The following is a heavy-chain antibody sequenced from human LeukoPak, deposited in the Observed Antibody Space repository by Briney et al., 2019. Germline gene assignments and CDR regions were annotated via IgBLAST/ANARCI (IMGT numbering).Heavy chain of an antibody. D-gene: IGHD1-26*01. CDR3: ASPSKWELSDLDY. Sequence: PSQTLSLTCTVSGGSITTGTYYWAWIRQPPGKGLEWIGSIYYSGSTFYNPSPKSRVAISVDMSNNQFSLRLSSVTAADTAVYYCASPSKWELSDLDYWGQGTLVTVSS. V-gene: IGHV4-39*01. CDR2: IYYSGST. J-gene: IGHJ4*02. CDR1: GGSITTGTYY.